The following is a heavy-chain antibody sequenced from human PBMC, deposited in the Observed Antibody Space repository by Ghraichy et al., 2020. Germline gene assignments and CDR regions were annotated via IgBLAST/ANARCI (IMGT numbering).Heavy chain of an antibody. J-gene: IGHJ5*02. CDR2: IYNTENT. V-gene: IGHV4-39*01. Sequence: SETLSLTCTVSGGSISSSTYFWAWIRQPPGKGLEWIGSIYNTENTYYNSSLKSRVTISADTSKNQFSLKLSSVTAADTAVYYCARPYSSSRNWFDPWGPGTLVTVYS. D-gene: IGHD6-13*01. CDR1: GGSISSSTYF. CDR3: ARPYSSSRNWFDP.